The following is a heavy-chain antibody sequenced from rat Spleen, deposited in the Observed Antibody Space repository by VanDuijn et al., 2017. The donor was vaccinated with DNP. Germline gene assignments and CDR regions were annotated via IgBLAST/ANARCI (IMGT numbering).Heavy chain of an antibody. D-gene: IGHD1-12*01. Sequence: EVQLVESGGDLVQPGRSLNLTCVASGFTFKNYWMTWIRQVPGKGLEWVASITSSDANPYYTEAVKGRFTISRDNAHDTLYLQMNSLRPEETATYYWARFDGYSYLYLMDVWVQGTSVTVSS. CDR3: ARFDGYSYLYLMDV. CDR2: ITSSDANP. V-gene: IGHV5-31*01. CDR1: GFTFKNYW. J-gene: IGHJ4*01.